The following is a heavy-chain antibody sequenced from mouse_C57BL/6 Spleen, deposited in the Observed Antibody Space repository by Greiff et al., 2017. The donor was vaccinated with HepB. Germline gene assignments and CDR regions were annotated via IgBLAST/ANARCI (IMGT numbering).Heavy chain of an antibody. V-gene: IGHV5-17*01. CDR3: ASYGNYGFAY. D-gene: IGHD2-1*01. CDR1: GFTFSDYG. Sequence: EVMLVESGGGLVKPGGSLKLSCAASGFTFSDYGMHWVRQAPEKGLEWVAYISSGSSTIYYADTVKGRFTISRDNAKNTLFLQMTSLRSEDTAMYYCASYGNYGFAYWGQGTLVTVSA. CDR2: ISSGSSTI. J-gene: IGHJ3*01.